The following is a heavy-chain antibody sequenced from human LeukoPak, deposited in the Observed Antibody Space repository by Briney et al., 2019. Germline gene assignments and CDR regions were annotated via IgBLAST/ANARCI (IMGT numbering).Heavy chain of an antibody. CDR2: ISLSGLT. J-gene: IGHJ4*02. CDR3: SRESGAFSPFGY. CDR1: GGSISSTNW. D-gene: IGHD1-26*01. V-gene: IGHV4-4*02. Sequence: PSETLSLTCGVSGGSISSTNWRSWVRQPPGQGLEWIGEISLSGLTNYNPSLKSRVTMSLDKSKNHLSLNPTSVTAADTAVYYCSRESGAFSPFGYWGQGTLVTVSS.